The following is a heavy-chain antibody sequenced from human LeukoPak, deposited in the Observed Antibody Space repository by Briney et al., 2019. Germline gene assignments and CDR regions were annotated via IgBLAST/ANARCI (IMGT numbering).Heavy chain of an antibody. D-gene: IGHD6-19*01. J-gene: IGHJ4*02. V-gene: IGHV3-21*01. CDR2: ISSSSTYI. Sequence: GGSLRLSCAASGFTFSSYSMNWVRQAPGKGLEWVSSISSSSTYIYYADSLKGRFTISRDNAKNSLSLQMNSLRAEDTAVYYCARDKAVAGTGIYYWGQGTLVTVSS. CDR3: ARDKAVAGTGIYY. CDR1: GFTFSSYS.